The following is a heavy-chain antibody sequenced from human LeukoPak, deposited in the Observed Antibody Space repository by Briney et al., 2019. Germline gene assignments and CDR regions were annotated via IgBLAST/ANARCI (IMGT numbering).Heavy chain of an antibody. D-gene: IGHD4-23*01. J-gene: IGHJ3*01. V-gene: IGHV1-58*01. CDR1: GFTFTSSA. CDR2: IVVGSGNT. CDR3: AAEGRPTVVTFRKGAVDL. Sequence: SVKVSCKASGFTFTSSAVQWVRQARGQRLEWIGWIVVGSGNTNYAQKFQERVTITRDMSTSTVYMELSSLRSEDTAVYYCAAEGRPTVVTFRKGAVDLWDQGTMVTVSS.